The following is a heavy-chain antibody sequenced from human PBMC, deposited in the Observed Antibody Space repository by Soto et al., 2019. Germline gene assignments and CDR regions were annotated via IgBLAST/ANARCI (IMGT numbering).Heavy chain of an antibody. V-gene: IGHV3-33*01. J-gene: IGHJ4*02. CDR1: GLTFSSYG. CDR3: ARDSDIVATISGDFDY. CDR2: IWYDGSNK. Sequence: PGGSLRHSCAASGLTFSSYGMHWVRQAPGKGLEWVAVIWYDGSNKYYADSVKGRFTISRDNSKNTLYLQMNSLRAEDTAVYYYARDSDIVATISGDFDYWGQGTLVTVSS. D-gene: IGHD5-12*01.